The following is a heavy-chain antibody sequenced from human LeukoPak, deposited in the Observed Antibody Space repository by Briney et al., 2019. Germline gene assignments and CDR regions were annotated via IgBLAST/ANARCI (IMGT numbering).Heavy chain of an antibody. J-gene: IGHJ4*02. CDR1: GFTFSSYA. V-gene: IGHV3-30-3*01. CDR2: ISYDGSNK. CDR3: AREVDTSGYYLAYFDY. Sequence: PGGSLRLSCAASGFTFSSYAMHWVRQAPGKGLEWVAVISYDGSNKYYADSVKGRFTISRDNAKNTLYLQMTGLRADDTAVYYCAREVDTSGYYLAYFDYWGQGTLVTVSS. D-gene: IGHD3-22*01.